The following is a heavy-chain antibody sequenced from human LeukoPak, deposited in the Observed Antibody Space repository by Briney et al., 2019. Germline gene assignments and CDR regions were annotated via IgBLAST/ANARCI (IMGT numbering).Heavy chain of an antibody. Sequence: PGGSLRLSCAASGFTFSSYSMNWVRQAPGKGLEWVSYISSSSSTIYYADSVKGRFTISRDNAKNSLYLQMNTLRAEDTAVYYCARSPTITLVRGVTYFDYWGQGTLVTVSS. D-gene: IGHD3-10*01. CDR3: ARSPTITLVRGVTYFDY. CDR2: ISSSSSTI. CDR1: GFTFSSYS. J-gene: IGHJ4*02. V-gene: IGHV3-48*01.